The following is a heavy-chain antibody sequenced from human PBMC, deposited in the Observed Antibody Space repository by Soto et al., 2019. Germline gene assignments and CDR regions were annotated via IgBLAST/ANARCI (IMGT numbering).Heavy chain of an antibody. Sequence: GGSLRLSCAASGFTFSSYAMSWVRQAPGKGLEWVSAISGSGGSTYYADSVKGRFTISRDNSKNTLYLQMNSLRAEDTAVYYCAKGDCSSTSCYRDYYYYYYMDVWGKGTTVTVSS. D-gene: IGHD2-2*01. CDR1: GFTFSSYA. CDR3: AKGDCSSTSCYRDYYYYYYMDV. J-gene: IGHJ6*03. CDR2: ISGSGGST. V-gene: IGHV3-23*01.